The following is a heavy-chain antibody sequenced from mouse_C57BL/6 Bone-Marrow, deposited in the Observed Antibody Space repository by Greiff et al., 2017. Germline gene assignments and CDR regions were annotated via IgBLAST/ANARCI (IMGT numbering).Heavy chain of an antibody. Sequence: QVQLQQSGAELARPGASVTLSCKASGYTFTSYGISWVKQRTGQGLEWIGEIYPRSGNTYYNEKFKGKATLTADKSSSTAYMELRSLTSEDSAVYFCARCGYHGGFAYWGQGTLVTVSA. V-gene: IGHV1-81*01. D-gene: IGHD2-2*01. CDR1: GYTFTSYG. J-gene: IGHJ3*01. CDR2: IYPRSGNT. CDR3: ARCGYHGGFAY.